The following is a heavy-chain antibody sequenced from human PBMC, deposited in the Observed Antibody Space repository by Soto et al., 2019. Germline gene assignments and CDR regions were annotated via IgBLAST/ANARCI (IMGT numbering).Heavy chain of an antibody. D-gene: IGHD3-3*01. J-gene: IGHJ4*02. CDR2: IYYSGST. CDR3: CADFWSRYGYPFPRY. CDR1: GGSISSSSYY. V-gene: IGHV4-39*01. Sequence: SETLSLTCTVSGGSISSSSYYWGWIRQPPGKGLEWIGSIYYSGSTYYNPSLKSRVTISVDTSKNQFSLKLSSVTAADTAVYYCCADFWSRYGYPFPRYWGQATLVTVSS.